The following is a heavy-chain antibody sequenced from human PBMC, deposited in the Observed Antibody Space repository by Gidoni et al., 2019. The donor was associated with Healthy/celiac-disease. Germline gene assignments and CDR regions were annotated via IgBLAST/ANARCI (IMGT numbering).Heavy chain of an antibody. CDR2: ISGSGGST. Sequence: GLEWVSAISGSGGSTYYADSVKGRFTISRDNSKNTLYLQMNSLRAEDTAVYYCAKDHRAEYSSSSWYYYYGMDVWGQGTTVTVSS. D-gene: IGHD6-6*01. J-gene: IGHJ6*02. CDR3: AKDHRAEYSSSSWYYYYGMDV. V-gene: IGHV3-23*01.